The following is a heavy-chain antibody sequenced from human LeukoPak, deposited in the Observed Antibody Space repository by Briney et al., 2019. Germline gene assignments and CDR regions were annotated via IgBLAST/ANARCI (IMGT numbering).Heavy chain of an antibody. CDR3: AREGYYGSGGRGIDAFDI. Sequence: PGGSLRLSCAAAGFTFSNYAMSWVRQAPGKGLEWVANIKQDGSEKYYVDSVKGRFTISRDNAKNSLYLQINSLRAEDTAVYYCAREGYYGSGGRGIDAFDIWGQGTMVTVSS. CDR2: IKQDGSEK. J-gene: IGHJ3*02. CDR1: GFTFSNYA. V-gene: IGHV3-7*01. D-gene: IGHD3-10*01.